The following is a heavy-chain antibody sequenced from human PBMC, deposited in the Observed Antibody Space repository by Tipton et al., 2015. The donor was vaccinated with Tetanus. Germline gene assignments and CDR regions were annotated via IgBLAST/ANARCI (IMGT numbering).Heavy chain of an antibody. CDR2: IYYSGST. CDR3: ARVQEQRIYYYGMDV. V-gene: IGHV4-59*01. Sequence: TLSLTCTVSGGSISSYYWSWIRQPPGKGLEWIGYIYYSGSTNYNPSLKSRVTISVDTSKNQFSLKLSSVTAADTAVYYCARVQEQRIYYYGMDVWGQGTTVTVSS. D-gene: IGHD6-25*01. CDR1: GGSISSYY. J-gene: IGHJ6*02.